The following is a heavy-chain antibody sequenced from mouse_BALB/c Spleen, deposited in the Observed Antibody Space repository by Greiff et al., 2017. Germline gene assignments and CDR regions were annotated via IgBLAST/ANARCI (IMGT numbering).Heavy chain of an antibody. V-gene: IGHV5-6-3*01. Sequence: EVQRVESGGGLVQPGGSLKLSCAASGFTFSSYGMSWVRQTPDKRLELVATINSNGGSTYYPDSVKGRFTISRDNAKNTLYLQMSSLKSEDTAMYYCARGYGNYFDYWGQGTTLTVSS. J-gene: IGHJ2*01. CDR1: GFTFSSYG. CDR2: INSNGGST. D-gene: IGHD2-1*01. CDR3: ARGYGNYFDY.